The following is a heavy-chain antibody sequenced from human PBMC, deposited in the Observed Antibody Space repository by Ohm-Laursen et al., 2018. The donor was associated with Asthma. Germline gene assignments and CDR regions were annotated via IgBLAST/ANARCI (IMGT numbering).Heavy chain of an antibody. CDR3: ASVNARVVRFPDY. Sequence: SLRLSCTASGFTFSSYAMHWVHQAPGKGLEWVAVISYDGSNKYYADSVKGRFTISRDNSKNTLYLQMDSLRAEDTAVYYCASVNARVVRFPDYWGQGTLVTVSS. CDR2: ISYDGSNK. D-gene: IGHD2-15*01. CDR1: GFTFSSYA. J-gene: IGHJ4*02. V-gene: IGHV3-30-3*01.